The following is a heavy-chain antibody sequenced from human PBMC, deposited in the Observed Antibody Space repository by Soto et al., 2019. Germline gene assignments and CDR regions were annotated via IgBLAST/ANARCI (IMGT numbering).Heavy chain of an antibody. J-gene: IGHJ6*02. Sequence: SVKVSCKASGYSFTDYHVHWVRQAPGQGLEWLGRINPKSGGTSTAQKFQGWVTMTTDTSISTASMELTRLTSDDTAIYYCARGDSTDCSNGVCSFFYNHDMDVWGQGTTVTVSS. CDR3: ARGDSTDCSNGVCSFFYNHDMDV. V-gene: IGHV1-2*04. D-gene: IGHD2-8*01. CDR2: INPKSGGT. CDR1: GYSFTDYH.